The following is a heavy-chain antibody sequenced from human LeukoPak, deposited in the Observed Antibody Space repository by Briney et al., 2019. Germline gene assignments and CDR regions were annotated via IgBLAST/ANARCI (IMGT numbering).Heavy chain of an antibody. CDR1: GGSFSDYY. CDR3: ARGGSYYDFWSGRASFTP. V-gene: IGHV4-34*01. D-gene: IGHD3-3*01. CDR2: INDSGST. J-gene: IGHJ4*02. Sequence: SETLSLTCVVYGGSFSDYYWSWIRQPPGKGLEWIGEINDSGSTNYIPSLKSRVTTSVDTSKNQVSLNLGYMTAADTAVYHCARGGSYYDFWSGRASFTPWGQGTLVTVSS.